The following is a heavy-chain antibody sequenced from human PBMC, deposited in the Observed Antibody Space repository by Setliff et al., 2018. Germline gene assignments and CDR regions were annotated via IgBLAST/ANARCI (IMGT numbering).Heavy chain of an antibody. J-gene: IGHJ4*02. Sequence: SETLSLTCAVYGGSFNVYFWSWIRQPPGKGLEWIGEISHSGSTNYSPSLKSRVTMSVDKSKNQFSLNLNSVTAADTAVYYCRYWSGYYNNDYWGQGTLVTSPQ. D-gene: IGHD3-3*01. V-gene: IGHV4-34*01. CDR1: GGSFNVYF. CDR3: RYWSGYYNNDY. CDR2: ISHSGST.